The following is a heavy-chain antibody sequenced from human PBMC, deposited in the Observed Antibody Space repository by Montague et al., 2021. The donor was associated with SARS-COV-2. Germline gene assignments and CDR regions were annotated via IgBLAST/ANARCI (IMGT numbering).Heavy chain of an antibody. V-gene: IGHV3-20*01. CDR2: INWNGGST. Sequence: FLRLSCAASGFPFDDYGMSWVRQAPGKGLEWVSGINWNGGSTGYADSVKGRFTISRDNAKNTLYLQMNSLRAEDTALYHCARLPERRDDAFDIWGQGTMVTVSS. CDR3: ARLPERRDDAFDI. J-gene: IGHJ3*02. D-gene: IGHD1-1*01. CDR1: GFPFDDYG.